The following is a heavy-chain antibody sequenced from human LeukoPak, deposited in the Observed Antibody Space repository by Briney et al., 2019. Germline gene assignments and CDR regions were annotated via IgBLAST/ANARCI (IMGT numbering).Heavy chain of an antibody. V-gene: IGHV1-2*02. CDR3: ARDRKHCSSTSCYTKPFGWFDP. CDR1: GYTFTGYY. CDR2: INPNSGGR. Sequence: ASVKVCRKASGYTFTGYYMHWVRQAPGQGLEWMGWINPNSGGRNYAQKFQGRVAMTRDTSISTAYMELSRLRSDDTAVYYCARDRKHCSSTSCYTKPFGWFDPWGQGTLVTVSS. D-gene: IGHD2-2*02. J-gene: IGHJ5*02.